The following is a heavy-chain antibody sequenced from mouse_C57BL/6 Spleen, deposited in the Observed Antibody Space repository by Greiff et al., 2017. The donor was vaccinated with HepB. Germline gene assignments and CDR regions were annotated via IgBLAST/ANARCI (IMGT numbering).Heavy chain of an antibody. J-gene: IGHJ2*01. CDR3: ARGTTVVATGSYFDY. CDR1: GFTFSSYA. V-gene: IGHV5-4*03. D-gene: IGHD1-1*01. Sequence: EVMLVESGGGLVKPGGSLKLSCAASGFTFSSYAMSWVRQTPERRLEWVATISDGGSYTYYPDNVKGRFTISRDNAKNNLYLQMSHLKSEDTAMYYCARGTTVVATGSYFDYWGQGTTLTVSS. CDR2: ISDGGSYT.